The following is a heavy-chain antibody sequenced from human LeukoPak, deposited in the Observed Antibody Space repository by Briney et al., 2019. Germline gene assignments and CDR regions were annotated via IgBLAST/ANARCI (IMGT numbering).Heavy chain of an antibody. Sequence: ASVKVSCKASGYTFTGYYMHWVRQAPGQGLEWMGWINPNSGGTNYAQKFQGRVTMTRDTSISTAYMELSRLRSDDTAVYYCARDQVAACWFDPWGQGTLVTVSS. D-gene: IGHD6-6*01. CDR2: INPNSGGT. J-gene: IGHJ5*02. V-gene: IGHV1-2*02. CDR1: GYTFTGYY. CDR3: ARDQVAACWFDP.